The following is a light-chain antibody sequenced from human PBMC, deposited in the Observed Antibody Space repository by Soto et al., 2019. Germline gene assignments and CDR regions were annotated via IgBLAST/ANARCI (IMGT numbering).Light chain of an antibody. CDR2: RNN. CDR3: AAWDDSLSGPV. Sequence: QCVLTQPPSASGTPGQRVTISCSGSSSNIGSNYVYWYQQLPGTAPKLLIYRNNQRPSGVRDRFSRSKSGTSASLAISGLRSEDEADYYCAAWDDSLSGPVFGGGTKLTVL. J-gene: IGLJ3*02. V-gene: IGLV1-47*01. CDR1: SSNIGSNY.